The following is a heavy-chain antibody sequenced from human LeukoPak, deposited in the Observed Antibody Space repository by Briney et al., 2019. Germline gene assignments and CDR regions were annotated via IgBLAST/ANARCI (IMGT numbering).Heavy chain of an antibody. CDR2: ISGSGGST. CDR3: AKDRYSNYGNWFDP. V-gene: IGHV3-23*01. J-gene: IGHJ5*02. D-gene: IGHD4-11*01. Sequence: GGSLRLSCAAPGFTFSNYAMNWVRQAPGKGLEGVSGISGSGGSTYYADSVKGRFTISRDNSKNTLYLQMISLRAEDTAVYYCAKDRYSNYGNWFDPWGQGTLVTVFS. CDR1: GFTFSNYA.